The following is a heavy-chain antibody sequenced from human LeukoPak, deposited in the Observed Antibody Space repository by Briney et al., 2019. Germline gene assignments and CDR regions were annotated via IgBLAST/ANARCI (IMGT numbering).Heavy chain of an antibody. V-gene: IGHV4-61*02. Sequence: SETLSLTCTVSGNSISSGDNYWSRIRQPAGKGLEWIGRIYTSGSTNYNPSLKSRVTISGDTSKNQFSLRLSSVTAADTAVYYCARASYSYDINGWVPFDYWGQGTLVTVSS. D-gene: IGHD3-22*01. CDR1: GNSISSGDNY. J-gene: IGHJ4*02. CDR3: ARASYSYDINGWVPFDY. CDR2: IYTSGST.